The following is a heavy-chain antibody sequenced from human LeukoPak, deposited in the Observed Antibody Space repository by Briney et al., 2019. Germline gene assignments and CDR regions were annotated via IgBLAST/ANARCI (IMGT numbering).Heavy chain of an antibody. J-gene: IGHJ4*02. CDR3: AKMWEMAIFDY. D-gene: IGHD5-24*01. CDR1: GGTFSSYA. CDR2: IIPIFGTA. V-gene: IGHV1-69*13. Sequence: ASVKVSCKASGGTFSSYAISWVRQAPGQGLEWMGGIIPIFGTANYAQKFQGRVTITADESTSTAYMELSSLRFEDTAVYYCAKMWEMAIFDYWGQGTLVTVSS.